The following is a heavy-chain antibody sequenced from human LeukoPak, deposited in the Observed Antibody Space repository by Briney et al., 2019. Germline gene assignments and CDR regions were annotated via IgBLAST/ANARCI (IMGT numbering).Heavy chain of an antibody. CDR3: ARARAELLWFGELYQFDP. J-gene: IGHJ5*02. V-gene: IGHV3-7*01. Sequence: PGGSLRLSCAASGFTFSSYWMSWVRQAPGKGLEWVANIKQDGSEKYYVDSVKGRFTISRDNAKNSLYLQMNSLRAEDTAVYYCARARAELLWFGELYQFDPWSQGTLVTVSS. CDR1: GFTFSSYW. D-gene: IGHD3-10*01. CDR2: IKQDGSEK.